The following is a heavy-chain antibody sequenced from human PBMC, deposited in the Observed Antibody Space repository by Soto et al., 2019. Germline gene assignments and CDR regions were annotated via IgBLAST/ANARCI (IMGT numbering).Heavy chain of an antibody. Sequence: QVQLVQSGAEVKKPGSSVKVSCKASGGTFSSYAISWERQAPGQGLECMGGIIPISETTNYAQKFQGRVTITADESKSTAYMELSSLRSEDTAVYYCARSQGSSTSLEIYYYYYYGMDVWGQGTTVTVSS. V-gene: IGHV1-69*01. CDR2: IIPISETT. D-gene: IGHD2-2*01. CDR1: GGTFSSYA. CDR3: ARSQGSSTSLEIYYYYYYGMDV. J-gene: IGHJ6*02.